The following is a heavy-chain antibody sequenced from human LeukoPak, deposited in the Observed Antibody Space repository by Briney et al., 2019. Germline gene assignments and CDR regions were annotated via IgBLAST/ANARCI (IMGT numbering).Heavy chain of an antibody. V-gene: IGHV1-69*06. D-gene: IGHD6-13*01. CDR3: ARVAGLTGYSSTWYSGYYYYMDV. Sequence: ASVKVSCKASGGTFSSYAISCVRQAPGQGLEWMGGIIPIFGTANYAQKFQGRVTITADRSTTTAYMELSSLRSEDTAVYYCARVAGLTGYSSTWYSGYYYYMDVWGKGTTVTVSS. CDR2: IIPIFGTA. J-gene: IGHJ6*03. CDR1: GGTFSSYA.